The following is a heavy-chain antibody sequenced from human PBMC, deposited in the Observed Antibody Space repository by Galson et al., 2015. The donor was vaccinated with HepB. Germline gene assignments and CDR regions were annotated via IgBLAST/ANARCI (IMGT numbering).Heavy chain of an antibody. V-gene: IGHV4-59*01. J-gene: IGHJ6*03. D-gene: IGHD6-6*01. Sequence: ETLSLTCTVSGGSISSYYWSWIRQPPGKGLEWIGYIYYSGSTNYNPSLKSRVTISVDTSKNQFSLKLSSVTAADTAVYYCARYSSSSAYYYYMDVWGKGTTVTVSS. CDR3: ARYSSSSAYYYYMDV. CDR1: GGSISSYY. CDR2: IYYSGST.